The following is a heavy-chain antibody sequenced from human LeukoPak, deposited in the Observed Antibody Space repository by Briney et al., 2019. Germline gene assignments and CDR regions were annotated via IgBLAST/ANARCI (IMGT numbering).Heavy chain of an antibody. J-gene: IGHJ4*02. D-gene: IGHD7-27*01. V-gene: IGHV3-23*01. CDR3: AKDGDVGPTGYYLDY. CDR2: ISGSGDGT. CDR1: GFTFSNYA. Sequence: GGSLRLSCAASGFTFSNYAMNWVRQAPGKGPEWVSGISGSGDGTYYADSVKGRFTISRDNSKTSLYLQMNSLRAEDTAVYYCAKDGDVGPTGYYLDYWGQGTLVTVSS.